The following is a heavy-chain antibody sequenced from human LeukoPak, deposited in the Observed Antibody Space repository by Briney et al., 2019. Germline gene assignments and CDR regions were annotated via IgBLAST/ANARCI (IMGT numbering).Heavy chain of an antibody. Sequence: SETLSLTCTVSGGSISSFYWSWIWQPAGKGLEWIGRIYTSGSTNYNPSLKSRVTMSVDTSKSQFSLKLRSATAADTAVYYCARRLKLFSRDYFDYWGQGTLVTVSS. CDR3: ARRLKLFSRDYFDY. CDR1: GGSISSFY. J-gene: IGHJ4*02. CDR2: IYTSGST. V-gene: IGHV4-4*07. D-gene: IGHD6-25*01.